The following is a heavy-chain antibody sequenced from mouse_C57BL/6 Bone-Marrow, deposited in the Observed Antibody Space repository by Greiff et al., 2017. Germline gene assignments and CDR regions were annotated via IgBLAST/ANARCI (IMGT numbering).Heavy chain of an antibody. CDR2: IDPENGDT. V-gene: IGHV14-4*01. Sequence: VQLQQSGAELVRPGASVKLSCTASGFNIKDDYMHWVKQRPEQGLEWIGWIDPENGDTEYASKFQGKATITADTSSNTAYLQLSSLTSEDTAVYYCTRYYYGSSYEDYWGQGTTLTVSS. D-gene: IGHD1-1*01. CDR3: TRYYYGSSYEDY. J-gene: IGHJ2*01. CDR1: GFNIKDDY.